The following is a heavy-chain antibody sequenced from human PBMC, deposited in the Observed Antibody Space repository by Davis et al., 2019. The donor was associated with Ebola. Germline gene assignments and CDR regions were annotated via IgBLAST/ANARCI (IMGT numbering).Heavy chain of an antibody. D-gene: IGHD2-15*01. V-gene: IGHV3-48*02. CDR2: ISSSSSTI. CDR3: ARDRGPRYCSGGSCYSPGY. J-gene: IGHJ4*02. CDR1: GFTFSSYS. Sequence: PGGSLRLSCAASGFTFSSYSMNWVRQAPGKGLEWVSYISSSSSTIYYADSVKGRFTISRDNAKNSLYLQMNSLRDEDTAVYYCARDRGPRYCSGGSCYSPGYWGQGTLVTVSS.